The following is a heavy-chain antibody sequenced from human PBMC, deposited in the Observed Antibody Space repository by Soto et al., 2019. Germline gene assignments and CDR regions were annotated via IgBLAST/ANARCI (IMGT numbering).Heavy chain of an antibody. Sequence: SDTLSLTCTVSGDSVSSDSYFWTWIRQPPGKGLEWIAYISYTGDTNYNPSLKSRVTISVGTSTNQFFLTLTSVTAADTAVYFCARIIVGVTVDLWGQGSLVTVSS. D-gene: IGHD1-26*01. CDR2: ISYTGDT. CDR3: ARIIVGVTVDL. V-gene: IGHV4-61*01. J-gene: IGHJ5*02. CDR1: GDSVSSDSYF.